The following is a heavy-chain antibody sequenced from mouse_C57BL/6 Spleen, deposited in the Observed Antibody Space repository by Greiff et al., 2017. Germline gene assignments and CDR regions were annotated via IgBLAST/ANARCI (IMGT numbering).Heavy chain of an antibody. CDR3: ARPYYSNYGYFDV. J-gene: IGHJ1*03. D-gene: IGHD2-5*01. CDR2: IYPRSGNT. Sequence: QVQLQQSGAELARPGASVKLSCKASGYTFTSYGISWVKQRPGQGLEWIGEIYPRSGNTYYNEKFKGKATLTADKSSSTAYMELRSLTSEDSAVYFCARPYYSNYGYFDVWGTGTTVTVSS. V-gene: IGHV1-81*01. CDR1: GYTFTSYG.